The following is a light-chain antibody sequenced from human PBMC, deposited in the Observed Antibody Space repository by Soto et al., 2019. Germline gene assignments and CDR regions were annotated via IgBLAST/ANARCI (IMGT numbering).Light chain of an antibody. Sequence: QSLLTQPASVSGSPGQSITISCTGTSSDVGGYNYVSWYQQHPGKAPKLMIYDVSNRPSGVSNRFSGSKSGNTASLTISGLQAEDEADYYRSSYTSSSNLYAFETGTKVTVL. J-gene: IGLJ1*01. CDR3: SSYTSSSNLYA. CDR2: DVS. V-gene: IGLV2-14*01. CDR1: SSDVGGYNY.